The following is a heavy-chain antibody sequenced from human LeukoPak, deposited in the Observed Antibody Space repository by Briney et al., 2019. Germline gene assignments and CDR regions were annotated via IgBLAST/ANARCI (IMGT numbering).Heavy chain of an antibody. Sequence: ASVKVSCKASGYTFTSYDINWVRQATGQGLEWMGWMNPNSGNTGYAQKFQGRVTITRNTSISTAYMELSSLRSEDTAVYYCARGVGRPRYSGSYVLGYWGQGTLVTVSS. CDR2: MNPNSGNT. V-gene: IGHV1-8*03. CDR1: GYTFTSYD. CDR3: ARGVGRPRYSGSYVLGY. D-gene: IGHD1-26*01. J-gene: IGHJ4*02.